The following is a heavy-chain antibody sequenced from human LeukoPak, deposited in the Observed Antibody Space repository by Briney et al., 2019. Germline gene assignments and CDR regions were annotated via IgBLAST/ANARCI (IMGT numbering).Heavy chain of an antibody. CDR2: ISPSGNT. CDR1: GGSISGSSYY. D-gene: IGHD2-15*01. CDR3: ARAPDWWRHLDF. V-gene: IGHV4-39*07. J-gene: IGHJ4*02. Sequence: SETLSLTCIVSGGSISGSSYYWGWIRQTPGMGLEWIGTISPSGNTYNSPSLKSRVTISVDTSNNQFSLSLSSVTAADTAVYFCARAPDWWRHLDFWGLGSLVTVSS.